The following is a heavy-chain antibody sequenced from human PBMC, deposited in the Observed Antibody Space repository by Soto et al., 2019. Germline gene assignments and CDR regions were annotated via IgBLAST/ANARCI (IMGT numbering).Heavy chain of an antibody. CDR3: ARDPQQRLADAYYYGMDV. D-gene: IGHD6-25*01. J-gene: IGHJ6*02. Sequence: EVQLVESGGGLVKPGGSLRLSCAASGFTFSRYGMNWVRQAPGKGLELVSSISGLSSYIYYADSVKGRFTVSRDNAKNSLYVQMSSLRAEDTAVYDCARDPQQRLADAYYYGMDVWGQGTTVIVSS. CDR2: ISGLSSYI. CDR1: GFTFSRYG. V-gene: IGHV3-21*02.